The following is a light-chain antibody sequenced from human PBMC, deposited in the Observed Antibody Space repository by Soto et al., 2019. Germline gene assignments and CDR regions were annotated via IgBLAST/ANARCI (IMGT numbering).Light chain of an antibody. CDR1: QSISSW. V-gene: IGKV1-5*03. CDR2: KAS. Sequence: DIQMTQSPSTLSASVGDRVTITCRASQSISSWWAWYQQKPGKAPKLLIYKASSLESGVPSRFSGSGSGTEFTLTISSLQPDDFATYYCQQYNIYWPCGQGHKVEIK. CDR3: QQYNIYWP. J-gene: IGKJ1*01.